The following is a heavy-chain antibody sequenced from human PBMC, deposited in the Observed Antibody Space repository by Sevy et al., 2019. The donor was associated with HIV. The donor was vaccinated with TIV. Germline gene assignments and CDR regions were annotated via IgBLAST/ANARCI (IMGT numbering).Heavy chain of an antibody. CDR1: GDSVRSHS. CDR2: INIYESVDT. Sequence: SETLSLTCTVSGDSVRSHSWCWIRQPPGKGLEWIGNINIYESVDTKYNPSFNSRVTISVDTSKNHVSLKLRSVTAADTAVYYCAREEVSGMDVWGQGTTVTVSS. V-gene: IGHV4-59*02. CDR3: AREEVSGMDV. J-gene: IGHJ6*02.